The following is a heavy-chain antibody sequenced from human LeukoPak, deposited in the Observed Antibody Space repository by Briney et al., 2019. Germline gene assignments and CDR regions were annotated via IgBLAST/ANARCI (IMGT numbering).Heavy chain of an antibody. CDR1: GYTFTSYG. CDR2: ISAYNGNT. Sequence: GASVKVSCKASGYTFTSYGISWVRQAPGQGLEWMGWISAYNGNTNYAQKLQGRVTMTTDTSTSTAYMELRSLRSDDTAVYYCARDPWVAAADSFDYWGQGTLVTVSS. J-gene: IGHJ4*02. D-gene: IGHD6-25*01. V-gene: IGHV1-18*01. CDR3: ARDPWVAAADSFDY.